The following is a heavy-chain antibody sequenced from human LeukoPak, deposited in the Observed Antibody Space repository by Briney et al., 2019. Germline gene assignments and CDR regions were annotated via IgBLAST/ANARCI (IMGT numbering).Heavy chain of an antibody. V-gene: IGHV3-53*01. CDR3: ARGVVTAHDAFDI. D-gene: IGHD2-21*02. J-gene: IGHJ3*02. Sequence: PGGSLRLSCAASGLTVSSNYMSWVRQAPGKGLEWVSVIYSGGSTYYADSVKGRFTISRDNSKNTLYLQMNSLRAEDTAVYYCARGVVTAHDAFDIWGQGTMVTVSS. CDR2: IYSGGST. CDR1: GLTVSSNY.